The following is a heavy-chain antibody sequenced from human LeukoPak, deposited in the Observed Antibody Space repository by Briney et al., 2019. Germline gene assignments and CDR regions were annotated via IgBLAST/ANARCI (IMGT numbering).Heavy chain of an antibody. D-gene: IGHD2-15*01. Sequence: PSETLSLTCTVSGGSISSYYWSWIRQPPGKGLEWIGYIYYSGSTNYNPSLKSRVAISVDTSKNQFSLKLSSVTAADTAVYYCARSVGYCSGGSCYSDNWFDPWSQGTLVTVSS. J-gene: IGHJ5*02. CDR3: ARSVGYCSGGSCYSDNWFDP. CDR2: IYYSGST. CDR1: GGSISSYY. V-gene: IGHV4-59*01.